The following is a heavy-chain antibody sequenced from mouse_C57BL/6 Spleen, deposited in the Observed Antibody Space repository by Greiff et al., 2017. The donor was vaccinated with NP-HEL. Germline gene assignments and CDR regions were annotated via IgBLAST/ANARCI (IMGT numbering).Heavy chain of an antibody. V-gene: IGHV1-82*01. D-gene: IGHD2-4*01. J-gene: IGHJ4*01. CDR1: GYAFSSSW. Sequence: QVQLQQSGPELVKPGASVKISCTASGYAFSSSWMNWVKQRPGKGLEWIGRIYPGDGDTNYNGKFKGTATLTADQSSSTAYMQLSSLTSEDSTDYFCGRVGYDYDHGAMDDWGQGTSVTVST. CDR2: IYPGDGDT. CDR3: GRVGYDYDHGAMDD.